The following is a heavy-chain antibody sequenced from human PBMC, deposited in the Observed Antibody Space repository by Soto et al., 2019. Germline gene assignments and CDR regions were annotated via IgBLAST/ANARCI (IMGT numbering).Heavy chain of an antibody. CDR3: ARQVPRTPYFDY. D-gene: IGHD1-1*01. J-gene: IGHJ4*02. Sequence: PLETLSLTCTVSGGSIGSYYLSWIRQPPGRGLEWIAYIYYSGSTNYNPSLKSRVTISVHTSKNQFSLELTSVTAADTAVYYCARQVPRTPYFDYWGQGALVTVSS. V-gene: IGHV4-59*08. CDR1: GGSIGSYY. CDR2: IYYSGST.